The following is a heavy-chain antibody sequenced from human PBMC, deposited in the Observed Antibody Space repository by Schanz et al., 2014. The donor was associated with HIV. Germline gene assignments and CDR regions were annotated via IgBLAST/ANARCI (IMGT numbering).Heavy chain of an antibody. V-gene: IGHV3-48*04. J-gene: IGHJ4*02. CDR1: GFTFDSYG. CDR2: ISVNGATR. CDR3: ARVFGRTYGWPDY. D-gene: IGHD3-10*01. Sequence: MQLVESGGGVVRPGRSLRLSCAASGFTFDSYGIHWVRQAPGKGLEWLSYISVNGATREYADSVKGRFTISRDNARTSLYLQMNSLRAEDTAVYYCARVFGRTYGWPDYWGQGTLVTVSS.